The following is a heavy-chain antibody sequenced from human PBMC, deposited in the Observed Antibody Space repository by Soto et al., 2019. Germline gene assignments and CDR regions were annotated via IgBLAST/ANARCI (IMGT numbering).Heavy chain of an antibody. D-gene: IGHD6-13*01. V-gene: IGHV3-48*03. CDR2: ISTSGSTI. J-gene: IGHJ4*02. CDR3: ARELAAAGSFDY. CDR1: GFTFSRYE. Sequence: PGGSLRLSCAASGFTFSRYEMNWVRQAPWKGLEWISYISTSGSTIYYADSVKGRFTISRDNAKNSLYLQMNSLRAEDTAVYYCARELAAAGSFDYSGQGTLVTLSS.